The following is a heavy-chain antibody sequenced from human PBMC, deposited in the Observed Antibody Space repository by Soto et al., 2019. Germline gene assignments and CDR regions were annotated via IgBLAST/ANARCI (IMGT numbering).Heavy chain of an antibody. J-gene: IGHJ4*02. CDR3: AKGSIEYSASVDN. Sequence: EVQLLESGGGLVQPGGSLRLSCVASGFSFSSYAMVWVRQAPGKGLEWVSVISARGGSSYFADTVKGRFTISRDNSKNLLSLEMNSLRAEDTAIYFCAKGSIEYSASVDNWGQETLVLVSS. V-gene: IGHV3-23*01. D-gene: IGHD5-12*01. CDR2: ISARGGSS. CDR1: GFSFSSYA.